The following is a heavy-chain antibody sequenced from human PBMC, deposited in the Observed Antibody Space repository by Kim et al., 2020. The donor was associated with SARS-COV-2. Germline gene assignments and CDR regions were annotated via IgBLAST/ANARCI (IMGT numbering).Heavy chain of an antibody. CDR2: INHSGST. CDR3: ASGGPISEYDFLTGHNWFEP. V-gene: IGHV4-34*01. CDR1: GGSFSNYY. Sequence: SETLSLTCAVYGGSFSNYYWSWLRQPPGKGLEWIGEINHSGSTNCNPSLKSRVTISVDTSKNQFSLNLSSVTAADTAVYYCASGGPISEYDFLTGHNWFEPWGQGTLVTVSS. J-gene: IGHJ5*02. D-gene: IGHD3-9*01.